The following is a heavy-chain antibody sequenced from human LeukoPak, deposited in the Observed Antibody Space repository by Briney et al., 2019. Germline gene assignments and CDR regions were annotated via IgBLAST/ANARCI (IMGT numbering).Heavy chain of an antibody. Sequence: GASVKVSCKVSGYNLTDLSMHWVRQAPGKGLEWMGGFDPEDGETIYAQKFQGRVIMTEETSIDTAYMELNSLRSDDTAVYYCATDMVGYCGSEGCFSEAYWGQGTLVTDSS. CDR3: ATDMVGYCGSEGCFSEAY. J-gene: IGHJ4*02. CDR2: FDPEDGET. D-gene: IGHD2-2*03. CDR1: GYNLTDLS. V-gene: IGHV1-24*01.